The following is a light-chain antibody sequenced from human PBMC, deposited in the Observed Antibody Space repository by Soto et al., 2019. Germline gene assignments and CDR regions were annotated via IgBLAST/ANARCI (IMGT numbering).Light chain of an antibody. CDR2: GAS. J-gene: IGKJ1*01. V-gene: IGKV3-20*01. CDR3: QQYGSSRT. CDR1: QSVSSSY. Sequence: EIVLTQSPGTLSLSPGERATLSCRASQSVSSSYLTWYQQKPGQAPRLLIYGASSRATGIPDRFSGSGSGTDSTLTISRLEPEDVAVYYCQQYGSSRTFGQGTKVEIK.